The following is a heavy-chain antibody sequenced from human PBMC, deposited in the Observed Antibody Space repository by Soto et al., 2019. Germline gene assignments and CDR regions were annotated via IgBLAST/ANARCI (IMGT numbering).Heavy chain of an antibody. D-gene: IGHD3-22*01. V-gene: IGHV1-69*06. J-gene: IGHJ6*02. Sequence: SVKVSCKASGGSFSSYAISWVRQAPGQGLEWMGGIIPIFGTANYAQKFQGRVTITADKSTSTAYMELSSLRSEDTAVYYCARDSQLNYYDSSGSVYYYYGMDVWGQGTTVTVSS. CDR2: IIPIFGTA. CDR1: GGSFSSYA. CDR3: ARDSQLNYYDSSGSVYYYYGMDV.